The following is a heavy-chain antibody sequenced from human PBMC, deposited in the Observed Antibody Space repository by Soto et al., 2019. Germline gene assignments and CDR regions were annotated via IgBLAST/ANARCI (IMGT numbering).Heavy chain of an antibody. CDR3: AKDVGQQLVLNYGMDV. V-gene: IGHV3-30*18. J-gene: IGHJ6*02. D-gene: IGHD6-13*01. CDR1: GFTFRSFG. Sequence: QAQLVETGGGVIQPGTSLSLSCGSSGFTFRSFGMYWVRQAPGKGLEWVAVVSYDGNHKYYADSVKGRFTVSRDNAKNMLYLQMNSLRGEDTAVYYCAKDVGQQLVLNYGMDVWGQGTPVTVSS. CDR2: VSYDGNHK.